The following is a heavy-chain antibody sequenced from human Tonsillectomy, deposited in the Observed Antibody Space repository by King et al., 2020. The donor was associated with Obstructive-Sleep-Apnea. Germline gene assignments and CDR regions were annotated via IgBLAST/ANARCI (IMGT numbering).Heavy chain of an antibody. J-gene: IGHJ3*02. CDR2: IYYSGST. CDR3: ARMKVAKGWDDAFDI. D-gene: IGHD2-15*01. V-gene: IGHV4-31*03. CDR1: GGSISSGGYY. Sequence: QLQESGPGLVKPSQTLSLTCTVSGGSISSGGYYWSWIRQHPGKALEWIGYIYYSGSTYYNPSLKSRVTISVDTSKNQFSLKLSSVTAADTAVYYCARMKVAKGWDDAFDIWGQGTMVTVSS.